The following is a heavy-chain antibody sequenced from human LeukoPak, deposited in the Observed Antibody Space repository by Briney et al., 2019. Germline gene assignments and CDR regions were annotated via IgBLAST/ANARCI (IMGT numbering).Heavy chain of an antibody. CDR2: ISAYNGNT. D-gene: IGHD4-11*01. V-gene: IGHV1-18*01. CDR3: ARVDDEIVTRNWFDP. J-gene: IGHJ5*02. Sequence: ASVKVSCKASGYTFTSYGISWVRQAPGQGLEWMGWISAYNGNTNYAQKLQGRVTMTTDTSTSTAYMELRSLRSDDTAVYYCARVDDEIVTRNWFDPWGQGTLVTVSS. CDR1: GYTFTSYG.